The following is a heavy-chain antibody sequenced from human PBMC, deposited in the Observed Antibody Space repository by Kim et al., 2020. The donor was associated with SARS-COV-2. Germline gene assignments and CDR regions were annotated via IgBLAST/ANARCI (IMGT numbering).Heavy chain of an antibody. J-gene: IGHJ4*02. CDR3: AREGLHGGNPDDY. Sequence: SETLSLTCAVYGGSFSGYYWSWIRQPPGKGLEWIGEINHSGSTNYNPSLKSRVTISVDTSKNQFSLKLISVTAADTAVYYCAREGLHGGNPDDYWGQGTL. CDR2: INHSGST. V-gene: IGHV4-34*01. D-gene: IGHD2-15*01. CDR1: GGSFSGYY.